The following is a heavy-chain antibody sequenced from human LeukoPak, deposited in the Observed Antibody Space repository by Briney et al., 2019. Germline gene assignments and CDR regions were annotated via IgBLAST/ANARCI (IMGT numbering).Heavy chain of an antibody. V-gene: IGHV3-30*03. Sequence: PGRSLRLSCAASGFTFSSYGMHWVRQAPGKGLEWVAVISYDGSNKYYADSVKGRFTISRDNSKNTLYLQVNSLRTEDTAVYYCAREGLAPEGYYYGLDVWGQGTTVTVSS. J-gene: IGHJ6*02. CDR1: GFTFSSYG. CDR3: AREGLAPEGYYYGLDV. D-gene: IGHD1-14*01. CDR2: ISYDGSNK.